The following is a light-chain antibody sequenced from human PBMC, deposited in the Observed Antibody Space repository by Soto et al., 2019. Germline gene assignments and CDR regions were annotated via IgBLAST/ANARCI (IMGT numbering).Light chain of an antibody. CDR3: QQDNDRPPIT. CDR2: AAS. V-gene: IGKV3D-15*01. Sequence: EIVMTQSPATLSVSPGERAALSCRCSQSVGNNLAWYQQKPGQPPRLLIYAASTRATGIPARFSGSGSETEFTLTISGLQSEDFAVYYCQQDNDRPPITCGQGTRRDI. CDR1: QSVGNN. J-gene: IGKJ5*01.